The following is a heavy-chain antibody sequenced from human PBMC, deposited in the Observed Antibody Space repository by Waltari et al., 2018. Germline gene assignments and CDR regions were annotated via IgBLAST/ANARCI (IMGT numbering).Heavy chain of an antibody. CDR2: IKEDGEDK. V-gene: IGHV3-7*01. CDR1: GFTFSAYW. CDR3: AREVGNVGGNY. D-gene: IGHD1-26*01. J-gene: IGHJ4*02. Sequence: EVQLVESGGGLVQPGGSLRLSCLVSGFTFSAYWMSCVRQAPGKGLEEVANIKEDGEDKYDADSVKGEFTISGDKAKNARYLQMNSLRAEDTAVYYCAREVGNVGGNYWGQGTLATVSS.